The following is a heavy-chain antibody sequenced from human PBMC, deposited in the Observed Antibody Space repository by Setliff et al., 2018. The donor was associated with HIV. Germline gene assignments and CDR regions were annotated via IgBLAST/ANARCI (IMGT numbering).Heavy chain of an antibody. CDR3: ARIFGDQGYYYGMDV. V-gene: IGHV4-39*07. D-gene: IGHD3-3*01. J-gene: IGHJ6*02. Sequence: PSETLSLTCTVSGGSISGSSYHWGWIRQTPGKGLEWIGSIYHSGSTYYKPSLKSRVTISVDTSKNQFSLKLSSVIAADTAVYYCARIFGDQGYYYGMDVWGQGTTVTVSS. CDR1: GGSISGSSYH. CDR2: IYHSGST.